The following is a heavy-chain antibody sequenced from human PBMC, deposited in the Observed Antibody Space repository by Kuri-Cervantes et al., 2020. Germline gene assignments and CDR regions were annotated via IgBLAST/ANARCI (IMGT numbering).Heavy chain of an antibody. D-gene: IGHD3-3*01. CDR3: ASGYDFWSGYSHPFDY. Sequence: GGSLRLSCAASGFTFSIYAMTWVRQVPGRGLEWVSTMRSGGDNIYYADSVKGRFTISRDNSKNSLYLQMNSLRAEDTAVYYCASGYDFWSGYSHPFDYWGQGTLVTVSS. V-gene: IGHV3-23*01. CDR1: GFTFSIYA. CDR2: MRSGGDNI. J-gene: IGHJ4*02.